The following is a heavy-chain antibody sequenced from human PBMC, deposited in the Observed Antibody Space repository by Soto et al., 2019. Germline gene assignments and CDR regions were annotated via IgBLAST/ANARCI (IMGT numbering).Heavy chain of an antibody. CDR1: GFTVSSNY. J-gene: IGHJ4*02. Sequence: GGSLRLSCAASGFTVSSNYMSWVRQAPGKGLEWVSVIYSGGSTYYADSVKGRFTISRDNSKNTLYLQMNSLRAEDTAVYYCAVGLRFLEWLSPFDYWGQGTLVTVSS. CDR3: AVGLRFLEWLSPFDY. CDR2: IYSGGST. V-gene: IGHV3-53*01. D-gene: IGHD3-3*01.